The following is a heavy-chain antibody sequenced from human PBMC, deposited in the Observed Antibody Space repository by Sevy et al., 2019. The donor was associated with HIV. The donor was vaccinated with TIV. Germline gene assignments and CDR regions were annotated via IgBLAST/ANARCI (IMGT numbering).Heavy chain of an antibody. J-gene: IGHJ4*01. V-gene: IGHV3-48*03. CDR1: GFTFRSYE. CDR3: STRRRGEYHFFFGY. CDR2: ISTGGAGGATI. D-gene: IGHD3-9*01. Sequence: GGSLRLSCAASGFTFRSYEFNWVRQAPGKGLQWISHISTGGAGGATIFYADSVKGRFTISRDNAKNSVFLQMNSLRGRDNAVLFWSTRRRGEYHFFFGYWGQGTLVTGSS.